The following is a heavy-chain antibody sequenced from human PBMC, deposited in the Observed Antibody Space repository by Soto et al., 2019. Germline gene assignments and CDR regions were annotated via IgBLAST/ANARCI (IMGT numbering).Heavy chain of an antibody. CDR2: INSDGSST. D-gene: IGHD3-10*01. CDR3: ARGRGGGSGAFQH. Sequence: EVQLVDSGGGLVQPGGSLRLSCAASGFTFSSYWMHWVRQAPGKGLVWVSRINSDGSSTSYADSVKGRFNISRDNAKNPLYLQMRSLRAEDKAVYYCARGRGGGSGAFQHWGQGTLVTVSS. V-gene: IGHV3-74*01. J-gene: IGHJ1*01. CDR1: GFTFSSYW.